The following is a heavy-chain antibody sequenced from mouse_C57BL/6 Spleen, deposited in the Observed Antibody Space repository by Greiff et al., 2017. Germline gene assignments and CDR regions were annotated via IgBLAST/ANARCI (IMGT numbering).Heavy chain of an antibody. D-gene: IGHD1-1*01. V-gene: IGHV1-80*01. J-gene: IGHJ4*01. CDR2: IYPGDGDT. CDR3: ARFYYGSSYTYYAMDY. Sequence: VKLMESGAELVKPGASVKISCKASGYAFSSYWMNWVKQRPGKGLEWIGQIYPGDGDTNYNGKFKGKATLTADKSSSTAYMQLSSLTSEDSAVYFCARFYYGSSYTYYAMDYWGQGTSVTVSS. CDR1: GYAFSSYW.